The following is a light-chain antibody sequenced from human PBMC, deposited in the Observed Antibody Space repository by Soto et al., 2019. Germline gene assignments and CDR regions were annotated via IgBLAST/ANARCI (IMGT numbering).Light chain of an antibody. J-gene: IGLJ2*01. Sequence: QSALTQPASVSGSPGQSITLSCTGYNSDIGGYNSVSWYQQHPGKAPKLLIFGVTNRPSGVSDRFSGSKSGNTASLTLSALQAEDEADYYCTSYTSVTIVVFGGGTKVTVL. V-gene: IGLV2-14*01. CDR2: GVT. CDR1: NSDIGGYNS. CDR3: TSYTSVTIVV.